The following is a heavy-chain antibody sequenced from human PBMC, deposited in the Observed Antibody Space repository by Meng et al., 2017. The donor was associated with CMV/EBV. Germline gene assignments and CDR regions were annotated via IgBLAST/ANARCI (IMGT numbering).Heavy chain of an antibody. CDR1: GGSISSSSYY. CDR2: IYYSGST. Sequence: SKTLSLTCTVSGGSISSSSYYWGWIRQPPGKGLEWIGSIYYSGSTYYNPSLKSRVTISVDTSKNQFSLKLSSVTAADTAVYYCARHKGASSSWRGGFDYWGQGTLVTVSS. V-gene: IGHV4-39*01. CDR3: ARHKGASSSWRGGFDY. J-gene: IGHJ4*02. D-gene: IGHD6-13*01.